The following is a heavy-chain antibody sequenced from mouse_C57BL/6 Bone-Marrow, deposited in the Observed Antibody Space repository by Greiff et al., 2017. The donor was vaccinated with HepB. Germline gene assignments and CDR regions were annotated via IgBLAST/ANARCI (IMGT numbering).Heavy chain of an antibody. Sequence: QVQLQQPGAELVMPGASVKLSCKASGYTFTSYWMHWVKQRPGQGLEWIGEIDPSDSYTNYNQKFKGKSTLTVDKSSSTAYMQLGSLTSEDSAVYYCARSLLRYAMDYWGQGTSVTVSS. V-gene: IGHV1-69*01. CDR1: GYTFTSYW. CDR2: IDPSDSYT. CDR3: ARSLLRYAMDY. J-gene: IGHJ4*01. D-gene: IGHD1-1*01.